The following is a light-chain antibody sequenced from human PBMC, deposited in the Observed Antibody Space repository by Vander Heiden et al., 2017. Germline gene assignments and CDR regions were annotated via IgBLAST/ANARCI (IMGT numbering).Light chain of an antibody. CDR2: VVS. Sequence: DIQMTQSPSSLPASVGDRVNITCRASQSIGNYLNWYQQKPGKAPDLLIYVVSSLQSGVPSRFSGSGSGTDFTLTITNLQPEDFATYYCQQTYSMPFTFGGGTKVEIK. CDR3: QQTYSMPFT. V-gene: IGKV1-39*01. CDR1: QSIGNY. J-gene: IGKJ4*01.